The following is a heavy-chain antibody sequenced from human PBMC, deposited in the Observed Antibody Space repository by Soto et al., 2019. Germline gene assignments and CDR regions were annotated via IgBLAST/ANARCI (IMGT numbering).Heavy chain of an antibody. V-gene: IGHV4-39*01. CDR2: IHYSGST. CDR3: ARGLYSCGMGDGFDP. J-gene: IGHJ5*02. D-gene: IGHD6-19*01. Sequence: QLQLQESGPGLVKPSETLSLTCTVSGGSISSSSYYWGWIRQPPGKGLEWIGGIHYSGSTYYNPSLKSGVTISVETSKNQFSLKLSSVTAADTAVYHCARGLYSCGMGDGFDPWGQGTLVTVSS. CDR1: GGSISSSSYY.